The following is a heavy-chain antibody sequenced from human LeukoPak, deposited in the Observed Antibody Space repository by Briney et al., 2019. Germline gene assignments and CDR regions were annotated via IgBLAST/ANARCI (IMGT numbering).Heavy chain of an antibody. Sequence: SETLSLTCAVYGGSFSGYYWSWIRQPPGKGLEWIGEINHSGSTNYNPSLKSRVTISVDTSKNQFSLKLSSVTAADTAVYYCARAAKRVLRGGGRGPWCFDLWGRGTLVTVSS. V-gene: IGHV4-34*01. CDR3: ARAAKRVLRGGGRGPWCFDL. J-gene: IGHJ2*01. D-gene: IGHD5-12*01. CDR1: GGSFSGYY. CDR2: INHSGST.